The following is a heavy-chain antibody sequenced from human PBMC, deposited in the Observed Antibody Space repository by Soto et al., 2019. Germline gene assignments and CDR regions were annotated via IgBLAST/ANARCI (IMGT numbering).Heavy chain of an antibody. Sequence: VQLVESGGGVVQPGRSLRLSCAASGFTFSDYAMHWVRQAPGKGLEWVAVVSHDGRNTHYADSVKGRFTISRGRFKNTVSLEMTRLRAEATAVYYCAKGGRRWVVTSDFNFWGQGALVTVSS. J-gene: IGHJ4*02. D-gene: IGHD2-15*01. CDR1: GFTFSDYA. V-gene: IGHV3-30*18. CDR3: AKGGRRWVVTSDFNF. CDR2: VSHDGRNT.